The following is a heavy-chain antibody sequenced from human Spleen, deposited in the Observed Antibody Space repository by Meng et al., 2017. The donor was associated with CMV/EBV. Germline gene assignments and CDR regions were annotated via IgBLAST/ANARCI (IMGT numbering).Heavy chain of an antibody. CDR1: GASFSNSHW. CDR3: ARAYCGGDCYSGFDY. D-gene: IGHD2-21*01. V-gene: IGHV4-4*02. CDR2: IFDSGIT. Sequence: SGASFSNSHWWCWVRQPPGKGLEWIGEIFDSGITNYNPSLKSRLTISEDKSHNQFSLKLNSVTAADTAVYYCARAYCGGDCYSGFDYWGQGILVTVSS. J-gene: IGHJ4*02.